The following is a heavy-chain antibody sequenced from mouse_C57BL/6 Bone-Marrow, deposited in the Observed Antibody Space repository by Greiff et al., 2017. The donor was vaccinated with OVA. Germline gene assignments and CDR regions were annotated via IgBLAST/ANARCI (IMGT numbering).Heavy chain of an antibody. J-gene: IGHJ2*01. CDR2: IWWDDDK. CDR3: ARLLTTVVAPYYFDY. D-gene: IGHD1-1*01. CDR1: GFSLSTFGMG. V-gene: IGHV8-8*01. Sequence: QVTLKESGPGILQPSQTLSLTCSFSGFSLSTFGMGVGWIRQPSGKGLEWLAHIWWDDDKYYNPALKSRLTISKDTSKNQVFLKIANVDTADTATYYCARLLTTVVAPYYFDYWGQGTTLTVSS.